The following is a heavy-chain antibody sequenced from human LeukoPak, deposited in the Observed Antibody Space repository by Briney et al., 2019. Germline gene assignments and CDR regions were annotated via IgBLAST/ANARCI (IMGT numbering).Heavy chain of an antibody. CDR1: AYTFTNYG. J-gene: IGHJ3*02. V-gene: IGHV1-18*01. D-gene: IGHD1-26*01. Sequence: ASVKVSCKASAYTFTNYGISWVRQVPGQGLEWMGWINTYNGNTNYAQKLQGRVTMTTDTSTSTAYMEPRSLRSDDTAVYYCARDMLGANDAFDIWGQGTMVTVSS. CDR2: INTYNGNT. CDR3: ARDMLGANDAFDI.